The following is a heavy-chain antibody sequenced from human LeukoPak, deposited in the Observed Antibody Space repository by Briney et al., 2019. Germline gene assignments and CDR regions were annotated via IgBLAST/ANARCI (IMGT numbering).Heavy chain of an antibody. D-gene: IGHD5-18*01. J-gene: IGHJ4*02. CDR2: IRYDGSNK. Sequence: GGSLRLSCAASGFTFSNYAMSWVRQVPGKGLEWVAFIRYDGSNKNYADSVKGRFTISRDNSKNTLYLQMNSLRAEDTAVYYCARLSRWDTAMVVWGQGTLVTVSS. CDR1: GFTFSNYA. CDR3: ARLSRWDTAMVV. V-gene: IGHV3-30*02.